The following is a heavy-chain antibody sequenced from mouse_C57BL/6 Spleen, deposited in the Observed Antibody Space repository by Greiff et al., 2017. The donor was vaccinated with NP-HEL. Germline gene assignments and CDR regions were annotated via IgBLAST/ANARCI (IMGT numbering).Heavy chain of an antibody. V-gene: IGHV1-61*01. CDR1: GYTFTSYW. J-gene: IGHJ1*03. Sequence: QVQLQQPGAELVRPGSSVKLSCKASGYTFTSYWMDWVKQRPGQGLEWIGNIYPSDSETHYNQKFKDKATLTVDKSSSTAYMQLSSLTSEDSAVYDGARPGGYWYFEGWGTGTTVTVAS. CDR3: ARPGGYWYFEG. CDR2: IYPSDSET.